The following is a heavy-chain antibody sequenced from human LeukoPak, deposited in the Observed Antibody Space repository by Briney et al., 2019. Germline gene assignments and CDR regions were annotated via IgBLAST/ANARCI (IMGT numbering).Heavy chain of an antibody. D-gene: IGHD5-18*01. CDR3: ARGDTAMVNAFDI. J-gene: IGHJ3*02. V-gene: IGHV3-30-3*01. Sequence: GGSLRLSCAASGFTFSSYAMHWVRQAPGKGLEWVAVISYDGSNKYYADSVKGRFTISRDNSKNTLYLQMNSLRAEDTAVYYCARGDTAMVNAFDIWGQGTMVTVSS. CDR1: GFTFSSYA. CDR2: ISYDGSNK.